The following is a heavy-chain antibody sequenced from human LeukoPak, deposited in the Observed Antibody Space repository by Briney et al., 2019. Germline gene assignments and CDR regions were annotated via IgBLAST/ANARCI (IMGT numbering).Heavy chain of an antibody. CDR2: ISGSGGNT. V-gene: IGHV3-23*01. Sequence: LPGGSLRLSCAASGFTFNNYALSWVRQAPGMGLEWVSSISGSGGNTYYADSAKGRFTISRDNSKNALYLQMNSLRAEDTALYYCAKGLYYDLLTGYFHWGQGTLVTVSS. J-gene: IGHJ4*02. CDR1: GFTFNNYA. D-gene: IGHD3-9*01. CDR3: AKGLYYDLLTGYFH.